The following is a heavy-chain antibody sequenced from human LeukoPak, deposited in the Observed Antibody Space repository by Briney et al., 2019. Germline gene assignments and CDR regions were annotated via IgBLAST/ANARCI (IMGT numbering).Heavy chain of an antibody. Sequence: PGRSLRLSCAASGFTFSSYGMHWVRQAPGKGLEWVALISYDGSNKYYADSVKGRFTISRDNSKNTLYLQMNSLRAEDTAVYYCAKDVGASGSYYNYWGQGTLVTVPS. CDR2: ISYDGSNK. V-gene: IGHV3-30*18. D-gene: IGHD3-10*01. CDR3: AKDVGASGSYYNY. CDR1: GFTFSSYG. J-gene: IGHJ4*02.